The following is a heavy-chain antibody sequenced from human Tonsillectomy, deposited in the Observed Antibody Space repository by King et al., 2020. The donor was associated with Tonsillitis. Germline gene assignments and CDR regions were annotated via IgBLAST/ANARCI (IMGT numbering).Heavy chain of an antibody. D-gene: IGHD2-15*01. CDR3: VKDIARSGGWDWFDS. J-gene: IGHJ5*01. CDR1: GFTFRNYA. V-gene: IGHV3-23*04. Sequence: VQLVQSGGGLVQPGGSLRLSCVASGFTFRNYAMSWVRQAPGKGLEWVSSITDSGASTYYTDSVKGRFTISRDNSKNTVYLQVNSLRAEDAAVYYCVKDIARSGGWDWFDSWGQGTLVSVSS. CDR2: ITDSGAST.